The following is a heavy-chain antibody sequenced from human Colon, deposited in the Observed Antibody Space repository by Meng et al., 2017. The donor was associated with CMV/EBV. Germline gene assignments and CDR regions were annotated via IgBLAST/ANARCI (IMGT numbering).Heavy chain of an antibody. CDR2: IYYSGST. D-gene: IGHD6-13*01. V-gene: IGHV4-39*07. Sequence: RPPQGSGPGTVKPSETLSLTCTGSGGSISSSSYYWGWIRQPPGKGLEWIGSIYYSGSTYYNPSLKSRVTISVDTSKNQFSLKLSSVTAADTAVYYCARAAAAGEYYFDYWGQGTLVTVAS. J-gene: IGHJ4*02. CDR3: ARAAAAGEYYFDY. CDR1: GGSISSSSYY.